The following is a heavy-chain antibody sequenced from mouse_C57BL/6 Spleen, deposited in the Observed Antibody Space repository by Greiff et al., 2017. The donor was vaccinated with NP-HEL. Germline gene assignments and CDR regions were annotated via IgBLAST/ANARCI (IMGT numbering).Heavy chain of an antibody. J-gene: IGHJ3*01. Sequence: QVQLKESGAELVKPGASVKLSCKASGYTFTEYTIHWVKQRSGQGLEWIGWFYPGSGSIKYNEKFKDKATLTADKSSSTVYMELSRLTSEDSAFYFCARHEDVVFGFAYWGQGTLVTVSA. CDR1: GYTFTEYT. CDR2: FYPGSGSI. CDR3: ARHEDVVFGFAY. V-gene: IGHV1-62-2*01.